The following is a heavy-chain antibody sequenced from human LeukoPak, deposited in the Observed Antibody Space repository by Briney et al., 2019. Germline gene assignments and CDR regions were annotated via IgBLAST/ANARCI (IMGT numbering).Heavy chain of an antibody. CDR1: GFTFSSYA. D-gene: IGHD6-19*01. J-gene: IGHJ4*02. CDR2: IKQGGSET. Sequence: GGSLRLSCAASGFTFSSYAMNWVRQAPGKGLEWVANIKQGGSETYYVGSVKGRFTISRDNAKNSLFLQMNSLRAEDTAVYYCARLAIAVAGFDYWGQGTLVTVSS. CDR3: ARLAIAVAGFDY. V-gene: IGHV3-7*05.